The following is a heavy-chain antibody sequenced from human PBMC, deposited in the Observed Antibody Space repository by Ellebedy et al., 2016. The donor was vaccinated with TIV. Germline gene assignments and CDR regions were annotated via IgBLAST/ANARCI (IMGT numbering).Heavy chain of an antibody. V-gene: IGHV4-39*01. CDR2: IYYSGNT. J-gene: IGHJ5*02. D-gene: IGHD1-26*01. Sequence: SETLSLTXTVSGGSISSITDYWGWIRQPPGKGLEWIGSIYYSGNTYYNPSLKSRVTMSIDTSKNHFSLNVTSVTAADTAVYYCARHLYSDNRRGFDPWGQGTLVTVSS. CDR3: ARHLYSDNRRGFDP. CDR1: GGSISSITDY.